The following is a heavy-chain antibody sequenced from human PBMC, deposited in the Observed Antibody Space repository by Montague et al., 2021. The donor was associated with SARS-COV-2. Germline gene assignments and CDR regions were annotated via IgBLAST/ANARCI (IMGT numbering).Heavy chain of an antibody. CDR2: INHCGST. CDR1: GGSISGYY. V-gene: IGHV4-34*01. CDR3: AREGQLAQRVGPIAQKVHYYYGMDV. J-gene: IGHJ6*02. Sequence: SETLSLTCAVYGGSISGYYWCWIRQPQGKGQERIGEINHCGSTNYNQYPKSRVTISVATYTNQYHLKLSLVTAADTAAYYCAREGQLAQRVGPIAQKVHYYYGMDVWGQGTTVTVSS. D-gene: IGHD6-13*01.